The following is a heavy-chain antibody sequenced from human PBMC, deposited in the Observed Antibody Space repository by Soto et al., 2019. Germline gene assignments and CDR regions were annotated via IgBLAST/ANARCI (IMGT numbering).Heavy chain of an antibody. J-gene: IGHJ5*02. CDR3: ARGAVRQLVRKVRSWFDP. CDR1: GGSFSGYY. Sequence: SETLSLTCAVYGGSFSGYYWSWIRQPPGKGLEWIGEINHSGSTNYNPSLKSRVTISVDTSKNQFSLKLSSVTAADTAVYYCARGAVRQLVRKVRSWFDPWGQGTLVTVSS. V-gene: IGHV4-34*01. D-gene: IGHD6-6*01. CDR2: INHSGST.